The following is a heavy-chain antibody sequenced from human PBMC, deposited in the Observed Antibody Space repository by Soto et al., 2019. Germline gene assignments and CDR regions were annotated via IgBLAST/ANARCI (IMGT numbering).Heavy chain of an antibody. CDR2: IYYSGST. J-gene: IGHJ4*02. D-gene: IGHD1-26*01. Sequence: PSETLSLTCTVSGGSISSNYWSWIRQPPGKGLEWIGYIYYSGSTNYNPSLKSRVTISVGRSKNQFSLKLSSVTAADTAVYYCARHGLGLDYWGQGTLVSGSS. V-gene: IGHV4-59*08. CDR1: GGSISSNY. CDR3: ARHGLGLDY.